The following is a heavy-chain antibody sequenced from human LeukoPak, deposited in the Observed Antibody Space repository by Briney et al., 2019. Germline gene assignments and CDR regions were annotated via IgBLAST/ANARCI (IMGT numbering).Heavy chain of an antibody. V-gene: IGHV3-23*01. CDR3: AKNGDRGAYCSGGTCYPYYYYYMDV. J-gene: IGHJ6*03. D-gene: IGHD2-15*01. CDR2: ISTTGGTT. Sequence: GGSLRFSCAASGFTFSSYAMSWVRQAPGKGLEWVSAISTTGGTTYYADSVRGRFTISRDNSRNTLYLQMNSLRAEDTAIYYCAKNGDRGAYCSGGTCYPYYYYYMDVWGKGTTVTISS. CDR1: GFTFSSYA.